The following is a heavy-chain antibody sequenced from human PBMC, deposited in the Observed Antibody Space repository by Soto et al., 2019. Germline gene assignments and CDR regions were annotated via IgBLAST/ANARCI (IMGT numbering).Heavy chain of an antibody. Sequence: SVKVSCKASGGTFSSYAISWVRQAPGQGLEWMGGIIPIFGTANYAQKFQGRVTITADESTSTAYMELSSLRSEDTAVYYCARHRPYCTNGVCYPDAYGMDFWGQGTTVTVSS. J-gene: IGHJ6*02. V-gene: IGHV1-69*13. D-gene: IGHD2-8*01. CDR1: GGTFSSYA. CDR2: IIPIFGTA. CDR3: ARHRPYCTNGVCYPDAYGMDF.